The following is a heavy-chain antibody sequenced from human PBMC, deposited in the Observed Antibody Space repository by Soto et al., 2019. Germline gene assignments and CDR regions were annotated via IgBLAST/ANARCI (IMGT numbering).Heavy chain of an antibody. Sequence: GGSLRLTCADSGFNFSNYDMNWVRQAPGGGLEWIAFISGTGFTTYYADSAWPRFTISRDNSQSDLFLQMGSLTVDDSGIYFCARGGVYWGQGVPVTVAS. CDR2: ISGTGFTT. J-gene: IGHJ4*02. CDR1: GFNFSNYD. D-gene: IGHD2-8*01. CDR3: ARGGVY. V-gene: IGHV3-48*03.